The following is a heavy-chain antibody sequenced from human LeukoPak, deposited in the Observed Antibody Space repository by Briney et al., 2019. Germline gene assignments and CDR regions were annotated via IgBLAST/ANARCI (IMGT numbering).Heavy chain of an antibody. D-gene: IGHD1-26*01. J-gene: IGHJ5*01. CDR3: VRIIVGASNWFDS. CDR1: GFSFSTHW. Sequence: GGSLRLSCAASGFSFSTHWMHWVRHAPGKGLVWVSRIDSDGSVTNYADSVKGRFTISRDNAKTTLYLQMNSLRAEDTAVYYCVRIIVGASNWFDSWGQGTLVTVSS. V-gene: IGHV3-74*01. CDR2: IDSDGSVT.